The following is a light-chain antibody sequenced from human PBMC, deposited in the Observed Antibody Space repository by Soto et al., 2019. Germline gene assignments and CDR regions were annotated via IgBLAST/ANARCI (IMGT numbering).Light chain of an antibody. Sequence: QSALAQPPSASGSPGQSVTISCSGTSSDIGGYHYVSWYQQHPGKAPKLVIYDVTERPSGVTDRFYGSTSGNTASLTVTGLQAEDEADYYCSSYAGSRNVIFGGGTKVTVL. CDR1: SSDIGGYHY. CDR2: DVT. V-gene: IGLV2-8*01. CDR3: SSYAGSRNVI. J-gene: IGLJ2*01.